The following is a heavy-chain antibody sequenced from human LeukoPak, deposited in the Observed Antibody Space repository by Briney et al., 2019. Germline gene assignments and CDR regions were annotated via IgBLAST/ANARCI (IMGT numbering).Heavy chain of an antibody. Sequence: PSVTLSLTCTVSGGPICSYYWSWLRQPPGKGREWIGYIYYSGSTNYNPSLKSRVTISVDTSKNQFSLKLSSVAAADAAVYYCARHPTTCSWFDPWGQGTLVTVSS. CDR2: IYYSGST. V-gene: IGHV4-59*01. J-gene: IGHJ5*02. CDR3: ARHPTTCSWFDP. CDR1: GGPICSYY. D-gene: IGHD4-17*01.